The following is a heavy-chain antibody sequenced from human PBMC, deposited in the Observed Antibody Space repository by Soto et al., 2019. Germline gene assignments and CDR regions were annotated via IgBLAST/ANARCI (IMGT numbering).Heavy chain of an antibody. CDR2: IYYSGST. CDR3: ARQGFGPLHGLVDV. J-gene: IGHJ6*02. CDR1: GGSMNTYY. Sequence: SETLSLTCTVSGGSMNTYYWGWFRQPPGKGLEWVGYIYYSGSTTYSPSLKSRVTISLDTSKNQFPLKLNSVTAADTAVYYCARQGFGPLHGLVDVWGQGTTVTVSS. V-gene: IGHV4-59*08. D-gene: IGHD3-10*01.